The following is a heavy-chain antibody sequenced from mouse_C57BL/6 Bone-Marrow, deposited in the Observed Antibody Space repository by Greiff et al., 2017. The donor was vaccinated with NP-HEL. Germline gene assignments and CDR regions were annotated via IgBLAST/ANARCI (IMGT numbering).Heavy chain of an antibody. CDR3: ARGPSITTVLEDWYFDV. CDR2: ILPSIGRT. CDR1: DSEVFPIAY. J-gene: IGHJ1*03. D-gene: IGHD1-1*01. V-gene: IGHV15-2*01. Sequence: VQLQESGSELRSPGSSVKLSCKDFDSEVFPIAYMSWVRQKPGHGFEWIGGILPSIGRTIYGEKFEDKATLDADTLSNTAYLELNSLTSEDSAIYYCARGPSITTVLEDWYFDVWGTGTTVTVSS.